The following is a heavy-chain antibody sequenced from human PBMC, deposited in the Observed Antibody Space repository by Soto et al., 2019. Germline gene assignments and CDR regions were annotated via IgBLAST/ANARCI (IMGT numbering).Heavy chain of an antibody. CDR2: IFSGGTT. Sequence: PGGSLRLSCAASGFSVSTNYMTWVRQAPGKGLEWVSVIFSGGTTYSGDSVKGRFTISRHNSKNTLYLQMNSLRAEDTAVYYCARGVEYSGDYYSVYHYGMDVWGQGTTVTVSS. CDR1: GFSVSTNY. CDR3: ARGVEYSGDYYSVYHYGMDV. D-gene: IGHD1-26*01. J-gene: IGHJ6*02. V-gene: IGHV3-53*04.